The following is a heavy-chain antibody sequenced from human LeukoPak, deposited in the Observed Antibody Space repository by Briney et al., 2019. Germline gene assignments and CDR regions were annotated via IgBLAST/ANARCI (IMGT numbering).Heavy chain of an antibody. V-gene: IGHV4-34*01. CDR3: ARVVPAAHYDFWSGYPPYFDY. J-gene: IGHJ4*02. Sequence: SETLSLTCAVYGGSFSGYYWSWIRQPPGKGLEWIGEINHSGSTNYNPSLKSRVTISVDTSKNQFSLKLSSVTAEDTAVYYCARVVPAAHYDFWSGYPPYFDYWGQGTLVTVSS. CDR1: GGSFSGYY. D-gene: IGHD3-3*01. CDR2: INHSGST.